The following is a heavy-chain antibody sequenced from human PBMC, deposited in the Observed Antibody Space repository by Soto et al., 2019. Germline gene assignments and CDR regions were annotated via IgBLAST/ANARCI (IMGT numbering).Heavy chain of an antibody. J-gene: IGHJ3*02. CDR2: IGTAGDT. Sequence: GGSLRLSCAASGFTFSSYDMHWVRQATGKGLEWVSAIGTAGDTYYPGSVKGRFTISRENAKNSLYLQMNSLRARDTAVYYCARGVLDYIWGGGVAFDIWGQGTMVTVSS. CDR1: GFTFSSYD. CDR3: ARGVLDYIWGGGVAFDI. V-gene: IGHV3-13*01. D-gene: IGHD3-16*01.